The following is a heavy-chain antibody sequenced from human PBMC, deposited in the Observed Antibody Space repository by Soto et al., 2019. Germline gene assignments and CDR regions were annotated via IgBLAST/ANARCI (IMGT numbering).Heavy chain of an antibody. CDR3: GRDGDFSTGFGKDY. CDR1: GFNFNNYG. J-gene: IGHJ4*02. CDR2: IWFNGINK. Sequence: QVQLVESGGGVVQPGRSLRLSCAASGFNFNNYGMHWVRQAPGKGLEWVAFIWFNGINKYYAESVKGRFAISRDNSEKSLFLQMDSLRVDDTGVYYCGRDGDFSTGFGKDYWGQGTLVTVSS. D-gene: IGHD2-2*01. V-gene: IGHV3-33*01.